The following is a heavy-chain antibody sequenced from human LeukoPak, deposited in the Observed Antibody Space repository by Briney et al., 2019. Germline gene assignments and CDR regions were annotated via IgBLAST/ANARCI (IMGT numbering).Heavy chain of an antibody. D-gene: IGHD2-8*01. CDR2: FYPSGST. J-gene: IGHJ6*03. V-gene: IGHV4-4*07. Sequence: PSETLSLTCSVSGGSISNYYWGWIRQPAGKGLVWIGRFYPSGSTNYNPSLKSRVTMSVDTSKNQFSLKLSSVTAADTAVYYCARDHSYCPNGVCYRASYYYYMDVWGKGTTVTVSS. CDR1: GGSISNYY. CDR3: ARDHSYCPNGVCYRASYYYYMDV.